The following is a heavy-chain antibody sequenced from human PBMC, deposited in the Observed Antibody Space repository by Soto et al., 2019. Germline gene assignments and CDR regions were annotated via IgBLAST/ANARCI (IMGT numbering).Heavy chain of an antibody. CDR3: ARVTTIFGVVRWFDP. V-gene: IGHV3-23*01. J-gene: IGHJ5*02. CDR2: ISGSSRNT. CDR1: GFTFSNYA. Sequence: PGGSLRLSCAASGFTFSNYAMSWVRQAPGKGLEWVSAISGSSRNTYYADSVKGRFTISRDNSKNSLYLQMNSLRAEDTAVYYCARVTTIFGVVRWFDPWGQGTLVTVSS. D-gene: IGHD3-3*01.